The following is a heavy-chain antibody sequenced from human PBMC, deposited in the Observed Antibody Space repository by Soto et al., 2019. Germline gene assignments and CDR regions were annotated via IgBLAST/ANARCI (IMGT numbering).Heavy chain of an antibody. D-gene: IGHD1-1*01. V-gene: IGHV3-21*01. CDR2: ISSSSSYI. Sequence: LRLSFAASGLTFSSYSMNWVRQAPGKGLEWVSSISSSSSYIYYADSVKGRFTISRDNAKNSLYLQMNSLRAEDTAVYYCATSPRAGNKNWFEPWGQGTLVSVSS. CDR3: ATSPRAGNKNWFEP. J-gene: IGHJ5*02. CDR1: GLTFSSYS.